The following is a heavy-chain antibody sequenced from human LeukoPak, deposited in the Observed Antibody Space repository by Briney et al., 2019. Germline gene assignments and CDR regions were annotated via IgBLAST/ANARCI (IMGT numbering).Heavy chain of an antibody. D-gene: IGHD2-21*02. J-gene: IGHJ6*03. CDR3: ARERLAYCGGDCYSGDYYYYMDV. CDR1: GGSISSSSYY. V-gene: IGHV4-61*01. CDR2: IHYSGST. Sequence: PSETLSLTCTVSGGSISSSSYYWGWIRQPPGKGLEWIGYIHYSGSTNYNPSLKSRVTISVDTSKNQFPLKLSSVTAADTAVYYCARERLAYCGGDCYSGDYYYYMDVWGKGTTVTVSS.